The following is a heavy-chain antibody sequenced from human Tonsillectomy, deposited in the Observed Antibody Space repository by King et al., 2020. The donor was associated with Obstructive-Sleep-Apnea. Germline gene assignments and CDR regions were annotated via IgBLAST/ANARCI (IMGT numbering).Heavy chain of an antibody. CDR1: GFTFSSYA. J-gene: IGHJ6*02. CDR3: ANFEAAGTFRPGLMDV. CDR2: ISGSGGST. Sequence: VQLVESGGGLVQPGGSLRLSCAASGFTFSSYAMSWVRQAPGKGLEWVSAISGSGGSTYYADSVKGRFTISRDNFKNTLYLQMNSLRAEDTAVYYCANFEAAGTFRPGLMDVWGQGTTVTVSS. V-gene: IGHV3-23*04. D-gene: IGHD6-13*01.